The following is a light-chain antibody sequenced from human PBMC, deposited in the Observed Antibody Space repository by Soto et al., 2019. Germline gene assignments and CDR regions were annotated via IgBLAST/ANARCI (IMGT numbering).Light chain of an antibody. CDR1: NIGSKR. V-gene: IGLV3-21*04. CDR2: YDS. CDR3: QVWDSSSDHPRV. J-gene: IGLJ3*02. Sequence: SYELTQPPSVSVAPGKTARITCGGNNIGSKRVHWYQQKPGQAPVLVIYYDSDRPSGSPERFSGSNSGNTATLTISRVEAGDEADYYCQVWDSSSDHPRVFGGGTKLTVL.